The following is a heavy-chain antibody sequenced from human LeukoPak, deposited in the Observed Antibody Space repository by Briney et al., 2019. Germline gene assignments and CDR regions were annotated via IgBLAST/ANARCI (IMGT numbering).Heavy chain of an antibody. CDR1: GGSISSHY. V-gene: IGHV4-59*11. CDR3: ARDRVAGLDY. J-gene: IGHJ4*02. CDR2: IYYSGST. Sequence: KPSETLSLTCTVSGGSISSHYWSWIRQPPGKGLEWIGYIYYSGSTNYNPSLKSRVTISVDTSKNQFSLKLSSVTAADTAVYYCARDRVAGLDYWGQGTLVTVSS. D-gene: IGHD6-19*01.